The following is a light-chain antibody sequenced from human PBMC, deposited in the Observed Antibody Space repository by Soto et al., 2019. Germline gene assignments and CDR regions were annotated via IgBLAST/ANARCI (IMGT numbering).Light chain of an antibody. CDR2: GAS. Sequence: EIVLTQSPGTLSLSPGERATLSCRASQSVSSNYLTWYQHKPGQAPRLLIYGASSRAMGIPDRFSGSGSGTDFTLVISRLEPEDLAVYYCQQYGSSPMYTFGQGTKLEIK. V-gene: IGKV3-20*01. CDR3: QQYGSSPMYT. J-gene: IGKJ2*01. CDR1: QSVSSNY.